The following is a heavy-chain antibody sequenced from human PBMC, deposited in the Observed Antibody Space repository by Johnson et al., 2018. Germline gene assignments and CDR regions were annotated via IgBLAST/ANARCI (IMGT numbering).Heavy chain of an antibody. CDR3: ATPFLAWERAGAFDI. D-gene: IGHD3-3*01. Sequence: VQLVESGGGLIQPGGSLRLSCAASGFTVSSNYMSWVRQAPGKGLEWVAAIYSGGSTYYADSVKGRFTISRDNSKNTLYLQMNSLRAEDTAVYYCATPFLAWERAGAFDIWGQGTMVTVSS. J-gene: IGHJ3*02. CDR2: IYSGGST. CDR1: GFTVSSNY. V-gene: IGHV3-53*01.